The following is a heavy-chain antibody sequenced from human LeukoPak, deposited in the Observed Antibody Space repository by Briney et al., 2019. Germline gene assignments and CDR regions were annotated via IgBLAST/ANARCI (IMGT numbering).Heavy chain of an antibody. CDR3: ARQVGYSYGRFDY. J-gene: IGHJ4*02. CDR2: IYYSGST. Sequence: NPSETLSLTCTVSGGSISSSSYYWGWIRQPPGKGLEWIGSIYYSGSTYYNPSLKSRVTISVDTSKNQFSLKLSSVTAADTAVYYCARQVGYSYGRFDYWGQGTLVTVSS. CDR1: GGSISSSSYY. V-gene: IGHV4-39*01. D-gene: IGHD5-18*01.